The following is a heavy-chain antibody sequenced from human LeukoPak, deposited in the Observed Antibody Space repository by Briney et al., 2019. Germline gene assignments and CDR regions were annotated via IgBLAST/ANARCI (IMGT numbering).Heavy chain of an antibody. J-gene: IGHJ4*02. V-gene: IGHV3-30-3*01. Sequence: GGSLRLSCAASGFTFSSYAMHWVRQAPGKGLEWVAVISYDGSNKYYADSVKGRFTISRDNPKNTLYLQMNSLRAEDTAVYYCARDLQRWLQGPFDYWGQGTLVTVSS. CDR3: ARDLQRWLQGPFDY. D-gene: IGHD5-24*01. CDR1: GFTFSSYA. CDR2: ISYDGSNK.